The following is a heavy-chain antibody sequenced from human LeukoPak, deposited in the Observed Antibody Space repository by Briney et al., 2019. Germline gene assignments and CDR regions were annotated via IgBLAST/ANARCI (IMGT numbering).Heavy chain of an antibody. J-gene: IGHJ4*02. CDR3: AKEIREGIAVAGTEAFDY. D-gene: IGHD6-19*01. V-gene: IGHV3-23*01. CDR1: GFTFSRYS. CDR2: ISSSGSGGST. Sequence: GGSLRLSCGASGFTFSRYSMNWVRQAPGKGLEWVSSISSSGSGGSTYYADSVKGRFTISRDNSKNTLYLQMNSLRAEDTTVYYCAKEIREGIAVAGTEAFDYWGQGTLVTVSS.